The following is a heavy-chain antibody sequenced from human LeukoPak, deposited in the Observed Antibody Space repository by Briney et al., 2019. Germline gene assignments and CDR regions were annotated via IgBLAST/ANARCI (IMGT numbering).Heavy chain of an antibody. CDR1: GFSLSASGVG. V-gene: IGHV2-5*02. Sequence: SGPTLVNPTQTLTLTCTSSGFSLSASGVGVGWIRQPPGEALEWLAVIYWDDDKRYSPSLKIRLTITKDTSKNQVVLTMSNVDPVDTATYYCALTKYSSSSPGWFDPWGQGILVTVSS. CDR3: ALTKYSSSSPGWFDP. D-gene: IGHD2-2*01. J-gene: IGHJ5*02. CDR2: IYWDDDK.